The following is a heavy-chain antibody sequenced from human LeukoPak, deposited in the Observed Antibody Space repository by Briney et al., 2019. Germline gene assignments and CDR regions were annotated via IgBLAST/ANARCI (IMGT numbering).Heavy chain of an antibody. J-gene: IGHJ4*02. D-gene: IGHD3-3*01. CDR2: IYYSGST. V-gene: IGHV4-59*01. Sequence: SETLSLTCTVSGGSISSYYWSWIRQPPGKGLEWIGYIYYSGSTNYNPSLKSRVTISVDTSKNQFSLKLSSVTAADTAVYYCARDSSFTIPLELDYWGQGTLVTVSS. CDR3: ARDSSFTIPLELDY. CDR1: GGSISSYY.